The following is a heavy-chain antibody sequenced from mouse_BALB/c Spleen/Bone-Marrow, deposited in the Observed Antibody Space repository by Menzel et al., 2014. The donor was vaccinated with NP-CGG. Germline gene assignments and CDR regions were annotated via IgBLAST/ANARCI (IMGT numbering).Heavy chain of an antibody. D-gene: IGHD1-1*01. CDR1: GFNIKDTY. V-gene: IGHV14-3*02. CDR3: ARYYYGSSGFAY. J-gene: IGHJ3*01. Sequence: VQLQQSGAELVKPGASVKLSCTASGFNIKDTYMHWVKQRPEQGLEWIGRIDPANGNTKYDPKFQGKATITADTSSNTAYLQLSSLTSEDTAVYYCARYYYGSSGFAYWGQGTLVTVSA. CDR2: IDPANGNT.